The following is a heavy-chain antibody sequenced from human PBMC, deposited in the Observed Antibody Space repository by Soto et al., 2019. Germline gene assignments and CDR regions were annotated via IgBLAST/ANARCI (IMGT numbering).Heavy chain of an antibody. CDR2: INHSGST. D-gene: IGHD2-8*01. V-gene: IGHV4-34*01. CDR3: ARGGIVGYCTNGVCPSLWFDP. Sequence: SETLSLTCAVYGGSFSGYYWSWIRQPPGKGLEWIGEINHSGSTNYNPSLKSRVTISVDTSKNQFSLKLSSVTAADTAVYYCARGGIVGYCTNGVCPSLWFDPWGQGTLVTVPS. CDR1: GGSFSGYY. J-gene: IGHJ5*02.